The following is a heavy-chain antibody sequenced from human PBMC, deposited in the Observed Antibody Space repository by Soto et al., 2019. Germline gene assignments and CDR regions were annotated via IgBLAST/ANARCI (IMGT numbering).Heavy chain of an antibody. J-gene: IGHJ4*02. D-gene: IGHD2-8*01. CDR1: DFSLSGSY. V-gene: IGHV3-11*06. CDR2: ISMSGSYK. Sequence: GGSLRLSCVGSDFSLSGSYMSWVRQAPGKGLEWLSFISMSGSYKTYAASVEGRFTISRDNVKNILYLQMDSLRAQNTAVYYCASRGHCINGQCHPFDSWRQGTQVTVSS. CDR3: ASRGHCINGQCHPFDS.